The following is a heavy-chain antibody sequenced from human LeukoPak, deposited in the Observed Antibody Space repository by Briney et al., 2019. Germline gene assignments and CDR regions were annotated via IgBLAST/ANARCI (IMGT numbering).Heavy chain of an antibody. CDR1: GFTFSRYW. J-gene: IGHJ4*02. CDR3: ARGVGGGDY. D-gene: IGHD2-15*01. V-gene: IGHV3-7*01. CDR2: IQEDGSEK. Sequence: GGSLRLSCAASGFTFSRYWMYWVRQAPGKRLDWVANIQEDGSEKYYVDSVKGRFTISRDNAKNSLYLQMNSLRAEDTAVYYCARGVGGGDYWGQGTLVTVSS.